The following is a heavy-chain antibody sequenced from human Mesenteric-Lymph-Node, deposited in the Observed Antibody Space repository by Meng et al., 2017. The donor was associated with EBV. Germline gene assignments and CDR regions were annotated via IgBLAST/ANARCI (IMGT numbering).Heavy chain of an antibody. CDR3: AHRDYDDHRDSLDY. Sequence: QITLKESGPTLVKPTQTLMLTCTFSGFSLSTSGVGVVWIRQTPAKALEWLAVIYWDDDQRYSPSLRNRLTISKDTSKNQVVLTMTNVDPVDTATYYCAHRDYDDHRDSLDYWGQGTLVTVSS. D-gene: IGHD4-17*01. CDR2: IYWDDDQ. CDR1: GFSLSTSGVG. J-gene: IGHJ4*02. V-gene: IGHV2-5*02.